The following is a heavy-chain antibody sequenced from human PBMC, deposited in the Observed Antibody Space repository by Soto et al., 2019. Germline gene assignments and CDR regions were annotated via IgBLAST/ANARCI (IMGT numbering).Heavy chain of an antibody. V-gene: IGHV3-9*01. CDR2: ISWNSGSI. CDR3: AKRYCTNGVCYLDY. Sequence: GWSLRLSCAASGFTFDDYAMHWVRQAPGKGLEWVSGISWNSGSIGYADSVKGRFTISRDNAKNSLYLQMNSLRAEDTALYYCAKRYCTNGVCYLDYWGQVPLVTVSS. D-gene: IGHD2-8*01. J-gene: IGHJ4*02. CDR1: GFTFDDYA.